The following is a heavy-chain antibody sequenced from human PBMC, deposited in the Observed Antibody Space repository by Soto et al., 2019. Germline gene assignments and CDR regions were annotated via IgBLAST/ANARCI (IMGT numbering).Heavy chain of an antibody. CDR1: GFTFSNYG. CDR2: ISGSGDST. CDR3: ARWGSSGWLPDGY. Sequence: EVQLLESGGGLVQPGGSLRLSCVASGFTFSNYGMNWVRQTPGKGLEWVSAISGSGDSTYYADSVKGRFTISRDNSKNTLYLQMNSLRAEDTAVYYCARWGSSGWLPDGYWGQGTLVTVSS. V-gene: IGHV3-23*01. D-gene: IGHD6-19*01. J-gene: IGHJ4*02.